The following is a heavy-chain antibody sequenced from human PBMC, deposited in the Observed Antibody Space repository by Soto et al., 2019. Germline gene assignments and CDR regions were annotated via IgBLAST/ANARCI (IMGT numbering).Heavy chain of an antibody. CDR2: IYHTGST. D-gene: IGHD3-22*01. CDR1: GGSISSSNW. J-gene: IGHJ4*02. CDR3: ARGRRYYDSSGHIDY. Sequence: SETLSLTCAVSGGSISSSNWWSWVRQPPGKGLEWIGEIYHTGSTNYNPSPKSRVTISVDKSKNQFSLKLSSVTAADTAGYYWARGRRYYDSSGHIDYWGQGTLVTVSS. V-gene: IGHV4-4*02.